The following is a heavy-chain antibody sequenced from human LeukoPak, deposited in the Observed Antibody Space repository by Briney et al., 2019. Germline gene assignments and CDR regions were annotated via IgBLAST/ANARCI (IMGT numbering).Heavy chain of an antibody. CDR1: GFTFRDYT. CDR2: ISHTGTTI. J-gene: IGHJ4*02. Sequence: PGGSLRLSCAASGFTFRDYTMTWIRQGPGKGLEWVSYISHTGTTIYYADSVKGRFTLSRDNARNSLYLQMNSLRAEDTAVYYCARGHWGLDSWGQGTLVSVSS. CDR3: ARGHWGLDS. V-gene: IGHV3-11*04. D-gene: IGHD7-27*01.